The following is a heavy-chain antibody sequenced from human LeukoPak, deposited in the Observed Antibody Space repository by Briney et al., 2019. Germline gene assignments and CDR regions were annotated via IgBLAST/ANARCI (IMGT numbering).Heavy chain of an antibody. CDR3: ARDRVFEYCSSTSCYGLDY. CDR1: GYTLTELS. J-gene: IGHJ4*02. CDR2: FDPEDGET. Sequence: GASVKVSCKVSGYTLTELSMHWVRQAPGKGLEWMGGFDPEDGETIYAQTFQGRVTMTEDTSTDTASMELSSLRSEDTAVYYCARDRVFEYCSSTSCYGLDYWGQGTLVTVSS. D-gene: IGHD2-2*01. V-gene: IGHV1-24*01.